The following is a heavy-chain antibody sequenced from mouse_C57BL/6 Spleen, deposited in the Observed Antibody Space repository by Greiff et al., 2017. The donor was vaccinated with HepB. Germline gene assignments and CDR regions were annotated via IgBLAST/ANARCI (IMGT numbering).Heavy chain of an antibody. V-gene: IGHV1-66*01. J-gene: IGHJ3*01. Sequence: QVQLQQSGPELVKPGASVKISCQASGYSFTSYYIHWVKQRPGQGLEWIGWIYPGSGNTKYNEKFKGKATLTADTSSSTAYMQLSSLTSEDSAVYYCAREGKAWFAYWGQGTLVTVSA. CDR3: AREGKAWFAY. CDR1: GYSFTSYY. CDR2: IYPGSGNT.